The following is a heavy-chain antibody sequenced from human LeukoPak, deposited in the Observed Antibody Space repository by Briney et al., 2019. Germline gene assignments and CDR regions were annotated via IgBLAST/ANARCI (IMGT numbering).Heavy chain of an antibody. Sequence: GGSLRLSCAASGFTFSSYGMYWVRQAPGKGLEWVAFIRYDGSNKCYADSVKGRFTISRDNSESTLYLQMNTLRAEDTAVYYCARVREETAMVNVYFDYWGQGTLVTVSP. J-gene: IGHJ4*02. CDR3: ARVREETAMVNVYFDY. V-gene: IGHV3-30*02. CDR2: IRYDGSNK. D-gene: IGHD5-18*01. CDR1: GFTFSSYG.